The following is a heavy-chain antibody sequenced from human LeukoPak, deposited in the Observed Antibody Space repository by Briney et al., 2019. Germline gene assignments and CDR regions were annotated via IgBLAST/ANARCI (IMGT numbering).Heavy chain of an antibody. CDR2: INPNSGGT. J-gene: IGHJ5*02. CDR3: AGDRVYAIQEPNWFDP. CDR1: GYTFTGYY. V-gene: IGHV1-2*02. D-gene: IGHD2-8*01. Sequence: ASVKVSCKASGYTFTGYYMHWVRQAPGQGLEWMGWINPNSGGTNYAQKFQGRVTMTRDTSISTAYMELSRLRSDDTAVYYCAGDRVYAIQEPNWFDPWGQGTLVTVSS.